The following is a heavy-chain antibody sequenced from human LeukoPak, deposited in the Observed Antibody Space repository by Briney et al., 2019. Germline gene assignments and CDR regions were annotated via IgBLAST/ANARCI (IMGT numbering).Heavy chain of an antibody. D-gene: IGHD6-13*01. CDR1: AYTFTGYY. CDR3: ARDRQQLVFYYYYMDV. J-gene: IGHJ6*03. CDR2: INPNSGGT. V-gene: IGHV1-2*06. Sequence: ASVKVSCKASAYTFTGYYMHWVRQAPGQGLEWMGRINPNSGGTNYAQKFQGRVTMTRDTSISTAYMELSRLRSDDTAVYYCARDRQQLVFYYYYMDVWGKGTTVTVCS.